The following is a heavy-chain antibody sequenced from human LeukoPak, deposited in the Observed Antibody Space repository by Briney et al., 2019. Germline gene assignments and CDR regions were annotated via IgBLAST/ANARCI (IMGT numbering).Heavy chain of an antibody. D-gene: IGHD2-21*02. Sequence: SETLSLTCTVSGGSVSSPSYYWSWIRQPPGKALEWIGYIYYSGSTNYNPSLKSRVIISVDMSKNQFSLKLSSVIAADTAVYYCARGLSYFDHWGQGGLVTVSS. CDR1: GGSVSSPSYY. CDR2: IYYSGST. CDR3: ARGLSYFDH. V-gene: IGHV4-61*01. J-gene: IGHJ4*02.